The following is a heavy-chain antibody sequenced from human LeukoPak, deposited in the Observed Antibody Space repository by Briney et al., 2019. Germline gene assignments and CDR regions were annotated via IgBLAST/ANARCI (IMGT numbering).Heavy chain of an antibody. Sequence: SETLSLTCTVSGGSISSGDYYWSWIRQPPGKGLEWIGYIYYSGSTYYNPSLKSRVTISVDTSKNQFSLKLSSVTAADTAVYYCARNWYNWNDPSWFDSWGQGTLVTVSS. J-gene: IGHJ5*01. D-gene: IGHD1-20*01. CDR3: ARNWYNWNDPSWFDS. V-gene: IGHV4-30-4*02. CDR1: GGSISSGDYY. CDR2: IYYSGST.